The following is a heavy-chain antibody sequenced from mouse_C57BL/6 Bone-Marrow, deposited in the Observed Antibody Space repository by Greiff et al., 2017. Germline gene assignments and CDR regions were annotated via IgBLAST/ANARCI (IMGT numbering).Heavy chain of an antibody. CDR1: GFTFSSYG. CDR3: AGPQGYAMDY. J-gene: IGHJ4*01. Sequence: EVQRVESGGDLVKPGGSLKLSCAASGFTFSSYGMSWVRQTPDKRLEWVATISSGGSYTYYPDSVKGRFTITRDNAKNTLYLQLSSLKSEDTAMYYCAGPQGYAMDYWGQGTSVTVSS. V-gene: IGHV5-6*01. CDR2: ISSGGSYT.